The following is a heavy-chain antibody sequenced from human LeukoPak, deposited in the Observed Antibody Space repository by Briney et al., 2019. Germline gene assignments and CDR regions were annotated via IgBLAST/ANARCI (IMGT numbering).Heavy chain of an antibody. Sequence: GGSLRLSCAASGFTFSSYWMHWVRQAPGKGLVWVSRINSGGGTTIYADSVTGRFTISRDNAKNTLYLQMNSLKAEDTAVYYCARDTWGPEYWGQGTLVTVSS. J-gene: IGHJ4*02. CDR1: GFTFSSYW. D-gene: IGHD1-26*01. CDR2: INSGGGTT. CDR3: ARDTWGPEY. V-gene: IGHV3-74*01.